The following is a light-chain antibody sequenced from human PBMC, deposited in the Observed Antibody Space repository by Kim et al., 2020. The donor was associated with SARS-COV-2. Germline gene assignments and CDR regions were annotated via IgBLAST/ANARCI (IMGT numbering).Light chain of an antibody. V-gene: IGKV1-NL1*01. Sequence: GDTVTITCRASQGVSNALAWYQHKPGKAPNLLLYGASTLQSGVPARFSGSGSGTDYTLTISSLQPEDLGTFYCKQSYGIPWTFGQGTKVDIK. CDR3: KQSYGIPWT. CDR1: QGVSNA. CDR2: GAS. J-gene: IGKJ1*01.